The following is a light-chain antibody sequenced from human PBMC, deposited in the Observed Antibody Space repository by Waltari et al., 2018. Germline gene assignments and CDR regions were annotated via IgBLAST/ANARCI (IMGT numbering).Light chain of an antibody. Sequence: QSALTQPASVSGSPGQSITISCTGTSSDIGIYNFVSWYHQPPDKAPKLVIYGVSNRPPGVTNRVSGSTSGNTASLTISGLRAEDEADYYCSSYTSTSSPWVFGGGTKLTVL. J-gene: IGLJ3*02. CDR2: GVS. CDR3: SSYTSTSSPWV. CDR1: SSDIGIYNF. V-gene: IGLV2-14*03.